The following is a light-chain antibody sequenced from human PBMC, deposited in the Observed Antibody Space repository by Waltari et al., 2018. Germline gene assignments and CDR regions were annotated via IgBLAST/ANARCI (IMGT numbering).Light chain of an antibody. CDR2: HAA. Sequence: SYELTQPPSVSVCPGQTASCTCAGADLGNRGVCWYQGKPGQSPVLLTYHAAKRRAGVPQRFSGSNSGNTATLTTSGTHVLDETDYYCQAWDSSLGVVFGGGTKLTVL. J-gene: IGLJ3*02. CDR1: DLGNRG. CDR3: QAWDSSLGVV. V-gene: IGLV3-1*01.